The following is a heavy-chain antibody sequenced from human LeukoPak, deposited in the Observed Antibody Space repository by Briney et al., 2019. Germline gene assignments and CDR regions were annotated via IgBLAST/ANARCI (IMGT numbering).Heavy chain of an antibody. CDR2: ITNTDSDT. V-gene: IGHV3-23*01. J-gene: IGHJ6*02. CDR3: AKVPYSYYGSGSTAFMDF. D-gene: IGHD3-10*01. CDR1: GFTLSNYA. Sequence: VGTLRLSCAVSGFTLSNYAMSWGRRAPGEGQGWGSTITNTDSDTYSADSVKGQFTISIDNYENTLYLHMNNMCADDTAIHCCAKVPYSYYGSGSTAFMDFWGQGTTVAVSS.